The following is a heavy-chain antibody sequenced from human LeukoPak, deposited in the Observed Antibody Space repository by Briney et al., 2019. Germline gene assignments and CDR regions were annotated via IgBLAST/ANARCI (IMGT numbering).Heavy chain of an antibody. CDR1: GFTFSSYE. CDR3: AKDRLGAMMYFDF. V-gene: IGHV3-23*01. CDR2: ISGSGGST. J-gene: IGHJ4*02. D-gene: IGHD1-26*01. Sequence: GGSLRLSCAASGFTFSSYEMSWVRQAPGKGLEWVSAISGSGGSTYYADSVKGRVTISRDNSKNTLYLQVNSLRVEDTAVYYCAKDRLGAMMYFDFWGQGTLVTVSS.